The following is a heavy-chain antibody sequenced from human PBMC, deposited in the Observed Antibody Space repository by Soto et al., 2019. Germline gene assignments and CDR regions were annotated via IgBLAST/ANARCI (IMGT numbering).Heavy chain of an antibody. Sequence: PGESLKISCKGSGYSFTSYWISWVRQMPGKGLEWMGRIDPSDSYTNYSPSFQGHVTISADKSISTAYLQWSSPKASDTAMYYCATLPPVEYYYYGMDVWGQGTTVTVSS. CDR3: ATLPPVEYYYYGMDV. V-gene: IGHV5-10-1*01. CDR1: GYSFTSYW. J-gene: IGHJ6*02. D-gene: IGHD1-1*01. CDR2: IDPSDSYT.